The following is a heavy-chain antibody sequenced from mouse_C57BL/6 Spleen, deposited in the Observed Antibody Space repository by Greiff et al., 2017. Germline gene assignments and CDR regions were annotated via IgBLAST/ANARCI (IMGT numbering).Heavy chain of an antibody. Sequence: QVQLQQSGPELVKPGASVKISCKASGYAFSSSWLNWVKQRPGKGLEWIGRIYPGDGDTNYNGKFKGKATLTADKSSSTAYMQLSSLTSEDSAVYFCARGGSVFAYWGQGTLVTVSA. CDR2: IYPGDGDT. V-gene: IGHV1-82*01. CDR3: ARGGSVFAY. CDR1: GYAFSSSW. J-gene: IGHJ3*01.